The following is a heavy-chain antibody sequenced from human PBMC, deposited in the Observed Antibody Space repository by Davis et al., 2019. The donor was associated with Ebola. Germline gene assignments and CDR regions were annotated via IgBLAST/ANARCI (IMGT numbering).Heavy chain of an antibody. Sequence: AASVKVSCKASGYTFTSYAMHWVRQAPGQRLEWMGWINAGNGNTKYSQKFQGRVTITADESTSTAYMELSSLRSEDTAVYYCARETNSVTTDHDAFDIWGQGTMVTVSS. CDR3: ARETNSVTTDHDAFDI. CDR2: INAGNGNT. CDR1: GYTFTSYA. J-gene: IGHJ3*02. V-gene: IGHV1-3*01. D-gene: IGHD4-17*01.